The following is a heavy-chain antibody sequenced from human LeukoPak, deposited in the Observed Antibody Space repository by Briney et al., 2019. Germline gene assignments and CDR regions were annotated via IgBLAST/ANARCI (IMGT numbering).Heavy chain of an antibody. Sequence: SETLSLTCTVSGGSINSGSYYWSWIRLAAGKRLEWIGYIYYSGSTYYNPSLKSRVTISADTSKNQFSLKLSSVTAADTAVYYCARVPTGDRVDYWGQGTLVTVSS. J-gene: IGHJ4*02. D-gene: IGHD7-27*01. CDR2: IYYSGST. CDR1: GGSINSGSYY. CDR3: ARVPTGDRVDY. V-gene: IGHV4-30-4*08.